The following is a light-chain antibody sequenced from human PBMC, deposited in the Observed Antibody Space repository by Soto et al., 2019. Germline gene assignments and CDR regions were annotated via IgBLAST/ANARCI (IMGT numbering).Light chain of an antibody. J-gene: IGLJ1*01. Sequence: QSVLTQPRSVSGSPGQSVTISCTGTSSDVGGYDYVSWYQQHPCKAPKLMIFDVTERPSGVPDRFSGSKSDNTASLTISGLQAEDEADYYCCSYAGTYTFYVFGTGTKLTVL. V-gene: IGLV2-11*01. CDR1: SSDVGGYDY. CDR2: DVT. CDR3: CSYAGTYTFYV.